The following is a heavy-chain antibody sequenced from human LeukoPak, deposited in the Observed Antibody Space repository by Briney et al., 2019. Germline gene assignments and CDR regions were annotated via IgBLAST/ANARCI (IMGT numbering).Heavy chain of an antibody. J-gene: IGHJ6*01. V-gene: IGHV1-2*02. D-gene: IGHD4/OR15-4a*01. Sequence: ASVKVSCKTSGYTFFTFCMLWLVQPPAQEREGMGWINPTRGCTHIPHKSQGRVTTTRDTSISTPYIELTRLESDDTAVYYRATSRGVDEYGEPTPSYGMDVWGEGNTATLSP. CDR1: GYTFFTFC. CDR3: ATSRGVDEYGEPTPSYGMDV. CDR2: INPTRGCT.